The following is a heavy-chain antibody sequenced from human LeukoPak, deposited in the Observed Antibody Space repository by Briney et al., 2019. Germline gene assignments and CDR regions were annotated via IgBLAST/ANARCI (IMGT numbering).Heavy chain of an antibody. V-gene: IGHV3-9*01. Sequence: GGSRRLSCAAPGFTFDDYAMHWVRQAPGKGLEWVSGISWNSGSIGYADSVKGRFTISRDNAKNSLYLQMNSLRAEDTALYYCAKDTGVGIQLWLPLDYWGQGTLVTVSS. D-gene: IGHD5-18*01. J-gene: IGHJ4*02. CDR2: ISWNSGSI. CDR3: AKDTGVGIQLWLPLDY. CDR1: GFTFDDYA.